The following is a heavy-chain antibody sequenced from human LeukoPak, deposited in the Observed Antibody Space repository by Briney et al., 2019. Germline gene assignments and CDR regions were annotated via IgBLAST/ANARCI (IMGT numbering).Heavy chain of an antibody. CDR1: GFTFSSYA. CDR2: ISGSGGST. J-gene: IGHJ6*02. V-gene: IGHV3-23*01. D-gene: IGHD2/OR15-2a*01. CDR3: AKVKAQQNYYYGMDV. Sequence: GGSLRLSCAASGFTFSSYAMSWVRQAPGKGLEWVSAISGSGGSTYYADSVKGRFTISRDNSKNTLYLQMNSLRAEDTAVYYCAKVKAQQNYYYGMDVWGQGITVTVSS.